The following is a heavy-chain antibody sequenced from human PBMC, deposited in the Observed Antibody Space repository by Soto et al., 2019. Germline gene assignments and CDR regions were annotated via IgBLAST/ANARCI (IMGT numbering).Heavy chain of an antibody. CDR2: INAGNGDT. Sequence: PSVKVSCKASGYTFTSYSIHWVRQAPGQSPEWMGWINAGNGDTKYSQKFQGRVTITRDTSASTAYMELSSLRSEDTAVYYCAKTSGYYFYDYWGQGTLVTVSS. V-gene: IGHV1-3*01. CDR1: GYTFTSYS. J-gene: IGHJ4*02. CDR3: AKTSGYYFYDY. D-gene: IGHD3-3*01.